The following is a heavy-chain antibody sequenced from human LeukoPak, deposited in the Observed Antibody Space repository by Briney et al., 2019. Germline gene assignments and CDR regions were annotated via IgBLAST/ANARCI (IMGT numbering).Heavy chain of an antibody. CDR2: IIPIFGTA. CDR1: GGTFSSYA. J-gene: IGHJ6*03. D-gene: IGHD3-16*02. Sequence: ASVKVSCKASGGTFSSYAISWVRQAPGQGLEWMGGIIPIFGTANYAQKFQGRVTITADKSTSTAYMELSSLRSEDTAVYYCARDGRYTQYYYYYMDVWGKGTTVTISS. CDR3: ARDGRYTQYYYYYMDV. V-gene: IGHV1-69*06.